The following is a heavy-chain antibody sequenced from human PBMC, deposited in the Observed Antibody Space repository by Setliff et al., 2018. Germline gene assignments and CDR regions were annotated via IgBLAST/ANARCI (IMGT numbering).Heavy chain of an antibody. CDR2: IYPVDSDT. V-gene: IGHV5-51*01. CDR1: GYSFTSYW. CDR3: ASTLYYYDSSGYGAFDI. Sequence: GESLKISCKGSGYSFTSYWIGWVRQMPGKGLEWMGIIYPVDSDTRYSPSFQGQVNISADKSISTAYLQWSSLKASDTAMYYCASTLYYYDSSGYGAFDIWGQGTMVTVSS. D-gene: IGHD3-22*01. J-gene: IGHJ3*02.